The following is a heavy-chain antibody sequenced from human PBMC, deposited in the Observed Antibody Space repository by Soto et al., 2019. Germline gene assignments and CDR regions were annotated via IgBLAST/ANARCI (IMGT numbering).Heavy chain of an antibody. CDR2: IDWDDDK. D-gene: IGHD2-21*01. CDR1: GFSLSTRGMR. V-gene: IGHV2-70*04. J-gene: IGHJ4*02. Sequence: GPTLVNPTQTLTLTCTFSGFSLSTRGMRVSWIRQPPGKALEWLARIDWDDDKFYSTSLKTRLTISKDTSKNQVVLTMTNMDPVDTATYYCAPSYSAWTFDYWGQGTLVTVSS. CDR3: APSYSAWTFDY.